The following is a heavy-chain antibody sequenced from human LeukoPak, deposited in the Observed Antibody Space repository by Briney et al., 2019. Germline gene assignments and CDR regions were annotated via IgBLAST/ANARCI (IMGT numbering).Heavy chain of an antibody. CDR1: GFTFSSYA. J-gene: IGHJ4*02. V-gene: IGHV3-23*01. CDR2: ISGSGGST. CDR3: AKGTTYYYDSSGE. D-gene: IGHD3-22*01. Sequence: PGGSLRLSCPASGFTFSSYAMSWVRQAPGKGLEWVSAISGSGGSTYYADSVKGRFTISRDNSKNTLYLQMNSLRAEDTAVYYCAKGTTYYYDSSGEWGQGTLVTVSS.